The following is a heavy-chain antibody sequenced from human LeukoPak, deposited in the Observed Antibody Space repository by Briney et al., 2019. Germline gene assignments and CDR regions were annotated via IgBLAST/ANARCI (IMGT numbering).Heavy chain of an antibody. Sequence: GGSLRLSCAASGFTFSSYEMNWVHQAPGKGLEWVSYISSSGSTIYYADSVKGRFTISRDNAKNSLYLQMNSLRAEDTAVYYCARDHGGYVFDYWGQGTLVTVSS. CDR3: ARDHGGYVFDY. CDR2: ISSSGSTI. D-gene: IGHD5-12*01. CDR1: GFTFSSYE. J-gene: IGHJ4*02. V-gene: IGHV3-48*03.